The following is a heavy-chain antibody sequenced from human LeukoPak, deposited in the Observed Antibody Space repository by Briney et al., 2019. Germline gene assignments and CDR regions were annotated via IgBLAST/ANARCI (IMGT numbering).Heavy chain of an antibody. CDR2: IYSGAST. D-gene: IGHD6-13*01. J-gene: IGHJ4*02. Sequence: QPGPSLRLSCAPSGLIVSSNYMSWASHAPGKGREWVSTIYSGASTYYADSVKGRFAISRDNSQNTLYLQMNSLRAEDTALYYCARAATLAGPFDYWGQGTLVTVS. CDR3: ARAATLAGPFDY. V-gene: IGHV3-53*01. CDR1: GLIVSSNY.